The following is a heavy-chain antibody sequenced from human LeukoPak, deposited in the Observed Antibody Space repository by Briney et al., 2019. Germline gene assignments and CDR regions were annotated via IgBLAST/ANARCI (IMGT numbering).Heavy chain of an antibody. CDR2: INPNSGGT. CDR1: GYTFTGYY. J-gene: IGHJ6*03. CDR3: ARISLRDYYYYYMDV. D-gene: IGHD5/OR15-5a*01. V-gene: IGHV1-2*02. Sequence: ASVKVSCKASGYTFTGYYMHWVRQAPGQGLEWMGWINPNSGGTNYAQKFQGRVTMTRDTSISTAYMELSRLRSDDTAAYYCARISLRDYYYYYMDVWGKGTTVTVSS.